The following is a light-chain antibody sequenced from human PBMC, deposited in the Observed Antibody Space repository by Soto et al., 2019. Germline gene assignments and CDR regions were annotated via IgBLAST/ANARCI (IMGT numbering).Light chain of an antibody. CDR3: AAWDASLSGVV. CDR2: RNN. Sequence: QSVLTQPPSASGTPGQRVTISCSGSSSNIGSNYVDWYQQLPGTTPQLLIYRNNHRSSGGPDRFSGSKSGTSASLAISGLRSDDEAADYFAAWDASLSGVVFGGGTKLTVL. V-gene: IGLV1-47*01. CDR1: SSNIGSNY. J-gene: IGLJ2*01.